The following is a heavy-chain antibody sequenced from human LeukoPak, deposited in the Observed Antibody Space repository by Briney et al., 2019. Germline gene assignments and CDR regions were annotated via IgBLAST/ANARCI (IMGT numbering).Heavy chain of an antibody. CDR2: SYHRGST. CDR1: GGSISSYY. V-gene: IGHV4-59*01. Sequence: SETLSLTCTVSGGSISSYYWSWIRQPPGKGLEWIGWSYHRGSTSYNPSLKSRVAISVDTSKNQFSLKLSSVTAADTAVYYCARSYSGSYGHWYFDLWGRGTLVTVSS. D-gene: IGHD1-26*01. J-gene: IGHJ2*01. CDR3: ARSYSGSYGHWYFDL.